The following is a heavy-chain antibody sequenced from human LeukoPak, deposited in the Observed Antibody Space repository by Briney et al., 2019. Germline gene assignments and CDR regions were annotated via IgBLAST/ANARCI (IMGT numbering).Heavy chain of an antibody. J-gene: IGHJ4*02. D-gene: IGHD3-16*01. CDR2: ISWNSGAI. CDR3: AKAGGGGKFYFDY. CDR1: GFTFDDYA. Sequence: PGGSLRLSCAASGFTFDDYAMHWVRQTPGKGLEWVSGISWNSGAIGYADSVKGRFTISRDNAKNSLYLQMNSLRPEDMALYYCAKAGGGGKFYFDYWGQGTLVTVSS. V-gene: IGHV3-9*03.